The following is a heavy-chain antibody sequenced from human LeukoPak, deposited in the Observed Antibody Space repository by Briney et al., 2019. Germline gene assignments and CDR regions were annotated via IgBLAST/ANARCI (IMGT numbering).Heavy chain of an antibody. CDR3: ATGKRYAFDY. Sequence: EPGGSLRLSCATSGFSFTDYPMNWVRQAPGKGLEWISNIRTTAEGAKYAYYADSVKGRVTISRDDGKNTLYLHMNSLRDDDTAVYYCATGKRYAFDYWGQGILVTVSS. V-gene: IGHV3-48*02. CDR2: IRTTAEGAKYA. J-gene: IGHJ4*02. D-gene: IGHD3-9*01. CDR1: GFSFTDYP.